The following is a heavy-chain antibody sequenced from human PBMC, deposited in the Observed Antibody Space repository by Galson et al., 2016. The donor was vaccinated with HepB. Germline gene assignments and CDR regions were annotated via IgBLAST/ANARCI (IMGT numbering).Heavy chain of an antibody. CDR2: LSYDGSNQ. V-gene: IGHV3-30*04. CDR3: ARDFDDSDHYFGDFQH. Sequence: SLRLSCAASGFSFNSYAMHWVRQAPGKGLEWVAVLSYDGSNQYYADSVKGRFTISRDSSKNTLYLQMNSLRTEDTAVYYCARDFDDSDHYFGDFQHWGQGTLVTVSS. D-gene: IGHD3-22*01. CDR1: GFSFNSYA. J-gene: IGHJ1*01.